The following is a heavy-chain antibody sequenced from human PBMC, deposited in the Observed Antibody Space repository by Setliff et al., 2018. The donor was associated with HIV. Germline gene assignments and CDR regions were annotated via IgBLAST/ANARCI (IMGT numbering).Heavy chain of an antibody. CDR3: ARRPYYFDS. Sequence: SETLSLTCTVSGVSISSGSYYWSWIRQPAGKGLEWIGHIYTGGNANYNPSLQSRVTISVDTSKNQFSLKLSSVTAADTAVYYCARRPYYFDSWGQGTLVTVSS. V-gene: IGHV4-61*09. CDR2: IYTGGNA. D-gene: IGHD6-6*01. J-gene: IGHJ4*02. CDR1: GVSISSGSYY.